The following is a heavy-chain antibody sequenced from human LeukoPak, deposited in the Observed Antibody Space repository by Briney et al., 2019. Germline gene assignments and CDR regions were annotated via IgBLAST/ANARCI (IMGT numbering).Heavy chain of an antibody. CDR3: ATSGLESYYFDY. CDR1: GFSFSSYW. Sequence: GGSLRLSCAASGFSFSSYWMSWVRQAPGKGLEWVANIKQDGSEKYYVDSVKGRFTISRDNAKNSLYLQMNSLRAEDTAVYYCATSGLESYYFDYWGQGTLVTVSS. CDR2: IKQDGSEK. V-gene: IGHV3-7*01. D-gene: IGHD6-6*01. J-gene: IGHJ4*02.